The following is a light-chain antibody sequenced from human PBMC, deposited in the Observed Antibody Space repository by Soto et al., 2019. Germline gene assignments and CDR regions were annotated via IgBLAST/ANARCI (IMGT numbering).Light chain of an antibody. J-gene: IGKJ5*01. V-gene: IGKV1-33*01. CDR1: QDIINY. CDR2: DAS. CDR3: QQYDNLPIT. Sequence: DIQMTQSPSSLSASVGDRVTITRQASQDIINYLNWYQQKPGKAPKLLIYDASNLETGVPSRFSGSGSGTDFTFTISSLQPEDIATYYCQQYDNLPITFGQGTRLEIK.